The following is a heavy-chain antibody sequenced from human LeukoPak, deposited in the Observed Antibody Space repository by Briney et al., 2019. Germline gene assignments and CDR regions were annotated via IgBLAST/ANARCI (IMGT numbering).Heavy chain of an antibody. Sequence: ASVKVSFKASGYTFTSYGISWVRQAPGQGRAWMGWISAYNGNTNYAQNLQGRVTMTTDTSTSTAYMELRSLRSDDTAVYYCARVIAAAGPYYFDYWGQGTLVTVSS. D-gene: IGHD6-13*01. CDR3: ARVIAAAGPYYFDY. J-gene: IGHJ4*02. CDR1: GYTFTSYG. V-gene: IGHV1-18*01. CDR2: ISAYNGNT.